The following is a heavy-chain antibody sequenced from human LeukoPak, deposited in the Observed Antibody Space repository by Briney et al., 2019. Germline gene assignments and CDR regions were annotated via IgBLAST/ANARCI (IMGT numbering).Heavy chain of an antibody. CDR3: ASNFPLGEYYYYYGMDV. J-gene: IGHJ6*02. Sequence: PGRSLRLSCAASGFTFSSYAMHWVRQAPGKGLEWVAVISYDGSNKYYADSVKGRFTISRDNSKNTLYLQMNSLRAEDTAVYYCASNFPLGEYYYYYGMDVWGQGTTVTVSS. D-gene: IGHD3-16*01. V-gene: IGHV3-30-3*01. CDR2: ISYDGSNK. CDR1: GFTFSSYA.